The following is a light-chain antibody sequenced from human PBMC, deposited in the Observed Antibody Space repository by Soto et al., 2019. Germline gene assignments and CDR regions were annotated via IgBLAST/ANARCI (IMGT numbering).Light chain of an antibody. V-gene: IGLV2-11*01. CDR3: CSYAGSYIFGI. Sequence: QSALTQPRSVSGSPGQSVTISCTGTSSDVGGYNYVSWYQQHPGKAPKLMIYDVGKRPSGVPDRFSGSKSGNTASLTISGLQAEDEADYYCCSYAGSYIFGIFGGGTKLTVL. CDR1: SSDVGGYNY. J-gene: IGLJ2*01. CDR2: DVG.